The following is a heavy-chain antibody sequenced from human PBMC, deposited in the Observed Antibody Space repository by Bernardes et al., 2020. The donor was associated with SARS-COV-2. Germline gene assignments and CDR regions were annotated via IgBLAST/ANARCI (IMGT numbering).Heavy chain of an antibody. CDR2: ISGGSHYI. V-gene: IGHV3-23*01. D-gene: IGHD3-16*01. CDR3: AKAPRGGRTGSHWFDP. J-gene: IGHJ5*02. CDR1: GFTFSSSD. Sequence: GGSLRLSCAASGFTFSSSDMTWLRQAPGKGLEWVSAISGGSHYIYYADSVRGRFTISRDNSRNTLYLQMNSLRADDTAVYYCAKAPRGGRTGSHWFDPWGQGTLVTVSS.